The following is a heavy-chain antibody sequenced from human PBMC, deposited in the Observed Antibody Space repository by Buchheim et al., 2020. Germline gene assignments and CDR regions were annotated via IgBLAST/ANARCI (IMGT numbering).Heavy chain of an antibody. V-gene: IGHV1-2*02. Sequence: QVQLVQSGAEVKKPGASVKVSCKASGYTFTGYYMHWVRQAPGQGLEWMGWINPNSGATNYAQKFQGRVTMTRDTPISPAYMELSRLRSDDTAVYYCARDLEYYDSSGYYYSGFDYWGQGTL. J-gene: IGHJ4*02. D-gene: IGHD3-22*01. CDR3: ARDLEYYDSSGYYYSGFDY. CDR2: INPNSGAT. CDR1: GYTFTGYY.